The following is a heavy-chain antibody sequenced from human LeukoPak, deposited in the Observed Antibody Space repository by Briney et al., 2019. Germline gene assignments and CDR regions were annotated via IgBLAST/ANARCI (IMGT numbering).Heavy chain of an antibody. V-gene: IGHV5-51*01. CDR1: GYSFTSYW. J-gene: IGHJ6*02. CDR2: IYPGDSDT. D-gene: IGHD6-19*01. Sequence: GESLQISCKGSGYSFTSYWIGWVRQMPGKGLEWMGIIYPGDSDTRYSPSFQGQVTISADKSISTAYLQWSSLKASDTAMYYCARGSGWYVSYYYGMDVWGQGTTVTVSS. CDR3: ARGSGWYVSYYYGMDV.